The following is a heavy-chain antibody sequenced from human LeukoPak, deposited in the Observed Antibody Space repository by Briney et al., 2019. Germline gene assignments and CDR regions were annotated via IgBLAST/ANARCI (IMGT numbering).Heavy chain of an antibody. CDR2: ISNEGTTK. V-gene: IGHV3-30-3*01. CDR1: RFTFNNYA. J-gene: IGHJ4*02. D-gene: IGHD3-22*01. CDR3: AKDIRYYYDSSGANAWDY. Sequence: GGSLRLSCAASRFTFNNYALHWVRQAPGKGPEWVAMISNEGTTKYYADSVKGRFTISRDNSNNTLYLQMNSLRAEDTAVYYCAKDIRYYYDSSGANAWDYWGQGTLVTVSS.